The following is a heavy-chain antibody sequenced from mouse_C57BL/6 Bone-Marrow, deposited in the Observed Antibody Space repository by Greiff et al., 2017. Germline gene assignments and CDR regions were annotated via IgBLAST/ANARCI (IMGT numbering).Heavy chain of an antibody. Sequence: VQRVESGPGLVAPSQSLSITCTVSGFSLTSYAISWVRQPPGKGLEWLGVIWTGGGTNYNSALKSRLSISKDNSKSQVFLKMNSLQTADTARYYCARKGYYGNHYYAMDYWGQGTSVTVSS. CDR1: GFSLTSYA. CDR2: IWTGGGT. CDR3: ARKGYYGNHYYAMDY. V-gene: IGHV2-9-1*01. D-gene: IGHD2-1*01. J-gene: IGHJ4*01.